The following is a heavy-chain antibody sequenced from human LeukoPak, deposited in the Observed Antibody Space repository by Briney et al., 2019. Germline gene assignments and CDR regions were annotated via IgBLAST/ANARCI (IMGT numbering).Heavy chain of an antibody. CDR3: AREPYSSGWCGVWAFDI. Sequence: PSETLSLTCTVSGGSISTYYWSWIRQPAGKGLEWIGRIYTSGSTNYNPSLKSRVTMSVDTSKNQFSLKLSSVTAADTAVYYCAREPYSSGWCGVWAFDIWGQGTMVTVSS. J-gene: IGHJ3*02. CDR2: IYTSGST. D-gene: IGHD6-19*01. V-gene: IGHV4-4*07. CDR1: GGSISTYY.